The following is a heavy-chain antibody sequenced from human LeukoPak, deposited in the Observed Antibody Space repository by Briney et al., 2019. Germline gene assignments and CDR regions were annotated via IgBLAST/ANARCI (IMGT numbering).Heavy chain of an antibody. J-gene: IGHJ4*02. Sequence: GGSLRLSCAASGFTFSSYGLNWVRQAPGKGPEWLSYISSSGGTIYYVDSVKGRFTVSRDNAENSLYLQMNSLRAEDTAVYYCARDLGITGEYYFDYWGQGALVSVSS. V-gene: IGHV3-48*03. CDR2: ISSSGGTI. CDR1: GFTFSSYG. D-gene: IGHD3-16*01. CDR3: ARDLGITGEYYFDY.